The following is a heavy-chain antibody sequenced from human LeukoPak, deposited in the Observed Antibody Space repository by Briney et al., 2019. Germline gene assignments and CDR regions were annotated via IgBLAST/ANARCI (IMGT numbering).Heavy chain of an antibody. CDR1: GFTFGDYA. CDR3: TRGYSYGYY. J-gene: IGHJ4*02. V-gene: IGHV3-49*03. D-gene: IGHD5-18*01. Sequence: GGSLRLSCTASGFTFGDYAMNWFRQAPGKGLEWVGFIRSKDYGGTTEYAESVKGRFTISRDDSKSIDYMQMNSLKTEDTAVYYCTRGYSYGYYWGQGTLVTVSS. CDR2: IRSKDYGGTT.